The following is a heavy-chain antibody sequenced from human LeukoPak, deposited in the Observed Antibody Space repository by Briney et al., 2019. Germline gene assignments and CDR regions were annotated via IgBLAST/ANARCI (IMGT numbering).Heavy chain of an antibody. Sequence: PGGSLRLSCAASGFTFSSYGMHWVRQAPGKGLEWVAVISYDGSNKYYADSVKGRFTISRDNSKNTLYLQMNSLRAVDTAVYYCARLPIATHPFDYWGQGTLVTVSS. CDR1: GFTFSSYG. J-gene: IGHJ4*02. D-gene: IGHD6-13*01. CDR2: ISYDGSNK. CDR3: ARLPIATHPFDY. V-gene: IGHV3-30*03.